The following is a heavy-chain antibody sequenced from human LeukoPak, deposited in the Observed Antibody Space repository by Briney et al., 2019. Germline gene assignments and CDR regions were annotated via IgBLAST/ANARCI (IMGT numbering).Heavy chain of an antibody. CDR3: ARLSIAVAGTLPIYYFDY. V-gene: IGHV3-20*04. CDR2: MNWYGGST. Sequence: GGSLTLSCAASGFTCDDYGMSWVRQAPGKGLEWVSGMNWYGGSTGYADSVEGRFTISRDNAKNSLYLQMNSLRAEDTALYYCARLSIAVAGTLPIYYFDYWGQGTLVTVSS. D-gene: IGHD6-19*01. J-gene: IGHJ4*02. CDR1: GFTCDDYG.